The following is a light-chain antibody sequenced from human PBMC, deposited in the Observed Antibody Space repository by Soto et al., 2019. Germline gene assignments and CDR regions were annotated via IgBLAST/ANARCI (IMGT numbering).Light chain of an antibody. CDR2: DVN. CDR3: SSYAGNNNVV. J-gene: IGLJ2*01. CDR1: SSDVGSYTF. Sequence: QSALTQPPSASGSPGQSVTISCTGTSSDVGSYTFVSWYQQYPGKAPKVLIYDVNKRPSGVPDRFSGSKSGNTASLTVSGLQSDDEADYFCSSYAGNNNVVFGVGTKLAVL. V-gene: IGLV2-8*01.